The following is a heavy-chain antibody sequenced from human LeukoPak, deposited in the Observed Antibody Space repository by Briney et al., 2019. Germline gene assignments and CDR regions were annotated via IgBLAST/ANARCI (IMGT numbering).Heavy chain of an antibody. Sequence: GGSLRLSCAASGFTFSSYWMSWVRQAPGKGLEWVANIKQDGSEKYYVDSVKGRFTISRDNAKNSLYLQMNSLRAEDTAVYYCARLRASRYCSGGSCYDFDYWGQGTLVTVSS. J-gene: IGHJ4*02. D-gene: IGHD2-15*01. CDR1: GFTFSSYW. CDR2: IKQDGSEK. CDR3: ARLRASRYCSGGSCYDFDY. V-gene: IGHV3-7*01.